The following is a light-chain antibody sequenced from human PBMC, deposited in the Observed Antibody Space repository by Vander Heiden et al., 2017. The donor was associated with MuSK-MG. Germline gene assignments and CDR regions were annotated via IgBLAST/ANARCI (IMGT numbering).Light chain of an antibody. Sequence: QSVLTQPPSVSGAPGQRVTISCTGRNSNIGAGYDVHWYQQLPGTAPKLLIYGNSHRPSGVPDRFSGSKSGTSASLAITGLHTEDEADYYCQSYDSSLSAWVFGGGTKLTVL. CDR1: NSNIGAGYD. J-gene: IGLJ3*02. CDR2: GNS. CDR3: QSYDSSLSAWV. V-gene: IGLV1-40*01.